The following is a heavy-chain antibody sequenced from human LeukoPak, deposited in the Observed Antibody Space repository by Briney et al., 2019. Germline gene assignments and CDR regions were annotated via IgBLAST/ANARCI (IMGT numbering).Heavy chain of an antibody. CDR3: AKPDCSSTDCYRPTY. CDR1: GFTFSSYS. J-gene: IGHJ4*02. D-gene: IGHD2-2*02. V-gene: IGHV3-48*01. Sequence: QPGGSLRLSCAASGFTFSSYSMNWVRQAPGKGLEWVSYISSSSSTIYYADSVKGRFTISRDNAKNSLYLQMNSLRAEDAAVYYCAKPDCSSTDCYRPTYWGQGTLVTVSS. CDR2: ISSSSSTI.